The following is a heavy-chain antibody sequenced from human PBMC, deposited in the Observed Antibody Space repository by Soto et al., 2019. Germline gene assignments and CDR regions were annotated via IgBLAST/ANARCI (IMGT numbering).Heavy chain of an antibody. V-gene: IGHV1-69*01. CDR3: ARAGYYYDSSGYDAFDI. D-gene: IGHD3-22*01. CDR1: GGTFSSYA. J-gene: IGHJ3*02. CDR2: IIPIFGTA. Sequence: QVQLVQSGAEVKKPGSSVKVSCKASGGTFSSYAISWVRQAPGQGLEWMGGIIPIFGTANYAQKFQGRVTITADESTSPAYMELSSLRSEDTAVYYCARAGYYYDSSGYDAFDIWGQGTMVTVSS.